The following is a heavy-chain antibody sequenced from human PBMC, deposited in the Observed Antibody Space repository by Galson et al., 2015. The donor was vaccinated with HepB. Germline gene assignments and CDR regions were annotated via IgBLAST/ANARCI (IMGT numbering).Heavy chain of an antibody. CDR2: INAGNGDT. J-gene: IGHJ3*02. CDR3: AINTGGYSRRGDGAFNI. Sequence: SVKVSCKASGYTFTSYAMYWVRQAPGQRLEWMGWINAGNGDTKYSQKFQGRVTITRDTSASTAYMAMSSLRSEDTAVYYCAINTGGYSRRGDGAFNIWGQGTMVTVSS. V-gene: IGHV1-3*01. D-gene: IGHD3-10*01. CDR1: GYTFTSYA.